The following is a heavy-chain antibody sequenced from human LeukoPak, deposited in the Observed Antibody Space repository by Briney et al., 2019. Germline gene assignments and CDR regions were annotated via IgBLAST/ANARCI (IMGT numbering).Heavy chain of an antibody. J-gene: IGHJ4*02. V-gene: IGHV3-23*01. Sequence: GRSLRLSCAASGLTLSSYAMSWVRHAPRKGLEWVSAIRGSGGSTYYADSVKGRSTISRDNSKNTLYLQMNSLRAEDTAVYYCAKNSFYDFWSGYHFDYWGQGTLVTVSS. D-gene: IGHD3-3*01. CDR1: GLTLSSYA. CDR2: IRGSGGST. CDR3: AKNSFYDFWSGYHFDY.